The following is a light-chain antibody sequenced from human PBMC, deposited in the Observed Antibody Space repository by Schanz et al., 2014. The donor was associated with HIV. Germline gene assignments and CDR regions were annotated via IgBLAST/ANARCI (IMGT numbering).Light chain of an antibody. CDR1: QDISIS. V-gene: IGKV1-39*01. CDR2: DGS. J-gene: IGKJ4*01. CDR3: QQAYDPPFT. Sequence: DIQMTQSPSSLSASVGDRVTITCRASQDISISLNWYQQKPGKAPNLLMYDGSTPQSGVPSRFSGRGSGTYFTLTITSVQPYDFATYYCQQAYDPPFTFGGGTKV.